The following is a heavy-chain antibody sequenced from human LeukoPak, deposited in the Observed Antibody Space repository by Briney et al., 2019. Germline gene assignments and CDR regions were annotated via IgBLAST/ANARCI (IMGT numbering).Heavy chain of an antibody. J-gene: IGHJ6*02. CDR3: AKTVGGSCSECRYYYYYYGMDV. Sequence: QAGGSLRLSCAASGFTFSSYWMSWVRQAPGKGLEWVANIKQDGSEKYYVDSVKGRFTISRDNAKNTLYLQMNSLRAEDTAVYYCAKTVGGSCSECRYYYYYYGMDVWGQGTTVTVSS. D-gene: IGHD2-15*01. CDR2: IKQDGSEK. V-gene: IGHV3-7*03. CDR1: GFTFSSYW.